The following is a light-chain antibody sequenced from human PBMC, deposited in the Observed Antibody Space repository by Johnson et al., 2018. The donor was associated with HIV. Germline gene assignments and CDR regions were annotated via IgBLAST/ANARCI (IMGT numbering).Light chain of an antibody. CDR1: SSNIGNND. CDR2: DNN. J-gene: IGLJ1*01. CDR3: GTWDSGLSGGLYL. Sequence: SVLTQPPSVSAAPGQKVTISCSGSSSNIGNNDVSWYQQLPGTAPKVLIYDNNKRPSGIPDRFSGSKSGTSATLGITGLQTGDEADYYCGTWDSGLSGGLYLFGPGTKVTGL. V-gene: IGLV1-51*01.